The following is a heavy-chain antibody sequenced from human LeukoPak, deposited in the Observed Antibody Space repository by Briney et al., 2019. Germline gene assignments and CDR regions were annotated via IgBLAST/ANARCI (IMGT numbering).Heavy chain of an antibody. CDR3: ANSRQWLATGNFDY. D-gene: IGHD6-19*01. J-gene: IGHJ4*02. V-gene: IGHV3-23*01. CDR1: GFTFSSYA. Sequence: PGGSLRLSCAASGFTFSSYAMSWVRRAPGKGLEWVSAISGGGGSTYYADSVKGRFTISRDNSKNTLYLQMNSLRAEDTAVYYCANSRQWLATGNFDYWGQGTLVTVSS. CDR2: ISGGGGST.